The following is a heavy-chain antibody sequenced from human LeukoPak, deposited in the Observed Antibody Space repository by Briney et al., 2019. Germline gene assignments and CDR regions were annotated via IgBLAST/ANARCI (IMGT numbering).Heavy chain of an antibody. J-gene: IGHJ4*02. CDR1: GGSISSYY. CDR3: AKGSPVDY. Sequence: SETLSLTCTVSGGSISSYYCSWIRQSPGRGLEWIGNIYYSGRTNYNPSLKSRVTISVDASKNQFSLKLTSVTAADTAVYYCAKGSPVDYWGQGTLVTVSS. V-gene: IGHV4-59*01. CDR2: IYYSGRT.